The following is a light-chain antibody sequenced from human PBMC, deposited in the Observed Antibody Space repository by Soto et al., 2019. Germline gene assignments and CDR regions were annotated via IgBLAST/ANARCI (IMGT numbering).Light chain of an antibody. CDR2: DVS. Sequence: LTQPRSVSGSPGQSVTISCTGTSSDVGTYDFVSWYQQHPGKAPRLMIFDVSERPSGVPDRFSGSKSGNTASLTISRHQAEDEADYYCCSYAGDLALFGGGTKVTVL. J-gene: IGLJ2*01. V-gene: IGLV2-11*01. CDR3: CSYAGDLAL. CDR1: SSDVGTYDF.